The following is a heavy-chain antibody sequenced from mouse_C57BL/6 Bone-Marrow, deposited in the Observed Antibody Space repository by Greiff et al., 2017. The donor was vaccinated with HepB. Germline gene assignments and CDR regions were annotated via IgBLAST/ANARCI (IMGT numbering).Heavy chain of an antibody. V-gene: IGHV1-81*01. CDR2: IYPRSGNT. CDR1: GYTFTSYG. CDR3: ARRSYYSNYDAMDY. D-gene: IGHD2-5*01. J-gene: IGHJ4*01. Sequence: VQLQQSGAELARPGASVKLSCKASGYTFTSYGISWVKQRTGPGLEWIGEIYPRSGNTYYNEKFKGKATLTADKSSSTAYMELRSLTSEDSAVYFCARRSYYSNYDAMDYWGQGTSVTVSS.